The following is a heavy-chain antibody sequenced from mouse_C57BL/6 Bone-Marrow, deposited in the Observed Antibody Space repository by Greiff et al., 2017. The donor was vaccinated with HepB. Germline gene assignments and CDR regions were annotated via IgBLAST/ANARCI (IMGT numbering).Heavy chain of an antibody. D-gene: IGHD1-2*01. J-gene: IGHJ3*01. CDR2: ISNLAYSI. V-gene: IGHV5-15*01. Sequence: DVQLVESGGGLVQPGGSLKLSCAASGFTFSDYGMAWVRQVPRKGPEWVAFISNLAYSIYYADTVTGRFTISRENAKNTLYLEMSSLRSEDTAMYYCARGLLRPRVAYWGQGTLVTVSA. CDR3: ARGLLRPRVAY. CDR1: GFTFSDYG.